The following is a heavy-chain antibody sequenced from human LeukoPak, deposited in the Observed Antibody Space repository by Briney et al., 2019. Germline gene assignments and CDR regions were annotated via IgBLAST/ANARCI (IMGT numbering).Heavy chain of an antibody. V-gene: IGHV3-43D*03. CDR2: ISWDGGST. D-gene: IGHD3-16*02. CDR3: ARQALSGAFDI. CDR1: GFTFDDYA. J-gene: IGHJ3*02. Sequence: GGSLRLSCAASGFTFDDYAMHWVRQAPGKGLEWVSLISWDGGSTYYADSVKGRFTISRDNSKNSLYLQMNSLRAEDTAVYYCARQALSGAFDIWGQGTMVTVSS.